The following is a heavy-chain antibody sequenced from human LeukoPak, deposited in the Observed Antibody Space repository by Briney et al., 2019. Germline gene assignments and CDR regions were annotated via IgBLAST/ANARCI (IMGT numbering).Heavy chain of an antibody. D-gene: IGHD6-19*01. J-gene: IGHJ4*02. CDR1: GYTFTGYY. V-gene: IGHV1-2*02. CDR2: INPNSGGT. CDR3: RGREVAGTVGY. Sequence: GASVKVSCKASGYTFTGYYMHWVRQAPGLGLEWMGWINPNSGGTNYAQKFQGRVTMTRDTSISTAYMELSRLTSDDTAVYCARGREVAGTVGYWGQGTLVTVSS.